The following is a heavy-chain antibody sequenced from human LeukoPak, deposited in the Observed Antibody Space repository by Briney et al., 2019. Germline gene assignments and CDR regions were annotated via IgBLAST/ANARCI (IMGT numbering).Heavy chain of an antibody. J-gene: IGHJ4*02. V-gene: IGHV1-18*01. CDR1: GYTFTSYG. Sequence: ASVQVSCKASGYTFTSYGISWVRQAPGQGFEWMGWISAYNGNTNYAQKLQGRVTMTTDTSTSTAYMELRSLRSDDTAVYYCARDQCAYYYDSSGYIDYWGQGTLVTVSS. CDR2: ISAYNGNT. CDR3: ARDQCAYYYDSSGYIDY. D-gene: IGHD3-22*01.